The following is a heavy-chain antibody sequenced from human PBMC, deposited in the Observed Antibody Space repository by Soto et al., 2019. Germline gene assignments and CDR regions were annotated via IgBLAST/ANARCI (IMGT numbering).Heavy chain of an antibody. Sequence: EVQLLESGGGLVQPGGSLRLSCAASGFTFSSYAMSWVRQAPGKGLEWVSAISGSGGSTYYADSVKGRFTISRDNSKNTLYLQLNSLRAEDTDVYYCAKDGDIVVVVAANPLDYWGQGTLVTVSS. CDR3: AKDGDIVVVVAANPLDY. CDR2: ISGSGGST. D-gene: IGHD2-15*01. CDR1: GFTFSSYA. V-gene: IGHV3-23*01. J-gene: IGHJ4*02.